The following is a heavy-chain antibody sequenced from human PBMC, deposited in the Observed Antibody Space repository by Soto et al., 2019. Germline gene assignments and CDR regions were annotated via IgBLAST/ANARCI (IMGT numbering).Heavy chain of an antibody. CDR1: GFTFSSYN. D-gene: IGHD5-18*01. CDR3: ARGGRIYRDKCFDP. J-gene: IGHJ5*02. CDR2: MSSSGSFI. V-gene: IGHV3-21*01. Sequence: EVQLVESGGGLVKPGGSLRLSCAASGFTFSSYNMNWARQAPGKGLEWVASMSSSGSFIYYADPLKGRFTIPSDNAKNPRYLQVANPRVGDTQVYYCARGGRIYRDKCFDPSGQGALDIVAT.